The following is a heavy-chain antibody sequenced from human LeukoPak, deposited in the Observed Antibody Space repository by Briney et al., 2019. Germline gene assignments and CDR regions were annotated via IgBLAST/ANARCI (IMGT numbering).Heavy chain of an antibody. V-gene: IGHV3-23*01. CDR2: ISGSGGST. CDR3: AKDQGIAVAVFDY. CDR1: GFTVSNNY. D-gene: IGHD6-19*01. Sequence: GGSLRLSCAASGFTVSNNYMSWVRQAPGKGLEWVSAISGSGGSTYYADSVKGRFTISRDNSKNTLYLQMNSLRAEDTAVYYCAKDQGIAVAVFDYWGQGTLVTVSS. J-gene: IGHJ4*02.